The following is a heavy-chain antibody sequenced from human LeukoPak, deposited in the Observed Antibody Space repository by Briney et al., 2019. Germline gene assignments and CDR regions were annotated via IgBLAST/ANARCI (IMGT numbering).Heavy chain of an antibody. V-gene: IGHV1-69*13. CDR3: ARMRYCSSTSCYRDAFDI. D-gene: IGHD2-2*02. J-gene: IGHJ3*02. Sequence: ASVKVPCKASGGTFSSYAISWVRQAPGQGLEWMGGIIPIFGTANYAQKFQGRVTITADESTSTAYMELSSLRSEDTAVYYCARMRYCSSTSCYRDAFDIWGQGTMVTVSS. CDR1: GGTFSSYA. CDR2: IIPIFGTA.